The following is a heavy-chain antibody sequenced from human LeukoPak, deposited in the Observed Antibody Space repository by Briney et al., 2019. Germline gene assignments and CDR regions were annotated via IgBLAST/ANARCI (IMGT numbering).Heavy chain of an antibody. Sequence: GGSLRLSCAASGFTFSSYGMHWVRQAPGKGLEWVSSLSTSSIYIYYADSVKGRFTVSRDNARNSLYLQLNSLRAEDTAVYYCARSRRDGDYLFNAFDIWGQGTMVTVSS. CDR2: LSTSSIYI. J-gene: IGHJ3*02. CDR3: ARSRRDGDYLFNAFDI. CDR1: GFTFSSYG. V-gene: IGHV3-21*01. D-gene: IGHD4-17*01.